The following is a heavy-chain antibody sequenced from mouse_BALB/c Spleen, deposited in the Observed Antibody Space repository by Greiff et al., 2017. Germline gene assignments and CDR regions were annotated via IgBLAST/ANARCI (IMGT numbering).Heavy chain of an antibody. V-gene: IGHV14-4*02. CDR3: NAGKASYYGNPFAY. J-gene: IGHJ3*01. CDR2: IDPENGDT. Sequence: VQLKQSGAELVRSGASVKLSCTASGFNIKDYYMHWVKQRPEQGLEWIGWIDPENGDTEYAPKFQGKATMTADTSSNTAYLQLSSLTSEDTAVYYCNAGKASYYGNPFAYWGQGTLVTVSA. CDR1: GFNIKDYY. D-gene: IGHD2-10*01.